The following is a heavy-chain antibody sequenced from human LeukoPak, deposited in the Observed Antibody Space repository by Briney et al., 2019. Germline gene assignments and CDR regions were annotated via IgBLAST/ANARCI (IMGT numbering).Heavy chain of an antibody. Sequence: PGGSLRLSCAASGFTFSSYSMNWVRQAPGKGLEWVSSISSSSSYIYYADSVKGRFTISRDNAKNSLHLQMNSLRAEDTAVYYCARDLYEDTAMALDYWGQGTLVTVSS. D-gene: IGHD5-18*01. CDR2: ISSSSSYI. V-gene: IGHV3-21*01. CDR3: ARDLYEDTAMALDY. J-gene: IGHJ4*02. CDR1: GFTFSSYS.